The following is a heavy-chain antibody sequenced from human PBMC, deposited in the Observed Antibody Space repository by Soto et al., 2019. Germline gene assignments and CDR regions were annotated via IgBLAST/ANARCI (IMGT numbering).Heavy chain of an antibody. CDR2: IIPLFGKA. CDR3: ATAHNSGWYFFDY. Sequence: SVKVSCKASGGSFSTLGINWVRQAPGQGLEWMGGIIPLFGKARYAETSQGRVTITADTSTGTAYMEVSSLRSDDTAVFYCATAHNSGWYFFDYWGPGTLVTVSS. CDR1: GGSFSTLG. V-gene: IGHV1-69*06. D-gene: IGHD6-19*01. J-gene: IGHJ4*02.